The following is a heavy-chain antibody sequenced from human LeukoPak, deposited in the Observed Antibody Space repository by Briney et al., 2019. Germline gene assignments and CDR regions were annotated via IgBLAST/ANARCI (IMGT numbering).Heavy chain of an antibody. CDR1: GFTFSSYA. CDR3: AKPRYGDYYFDY. Sequence: GGSLRLSCAASGFTFSSYAMSWVRQAPGKGLEWVSAISGSGGSTYYADSVKGRFTISRDNSKDTLYLQMNSLRAEDTAVYYCAKPRYGDYYFDYWGQGTLVTVSS. J-gene: IGHJ4*02. CDR2: ISGSGGST. V-gene: IGHV3-23*01. D-gene: IGHD4-17*01.